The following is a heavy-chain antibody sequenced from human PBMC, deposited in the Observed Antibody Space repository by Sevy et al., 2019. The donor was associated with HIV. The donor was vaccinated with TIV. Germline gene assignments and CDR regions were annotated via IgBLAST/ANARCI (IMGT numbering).Heavy chain of an antibody. CDR3: AKGYCSGGTCYHFDY. CDR1: GFTISSYA. D-gene: IGHD2-15*01. Sequence: GGSLRLSCAASGFTISSYAMSWVRQAPGKGLEWVSAISGSGGSPYYTDSVKGRFTISRDNSKNTLYLQVNSLRAEDTAVYYCAKGYCSGGTCYHFDYWGQGSLVTVSS. CDR2: ISGSGGSP. V-gene: IGHV3-23*01. J-gene: IGHJ4*02.